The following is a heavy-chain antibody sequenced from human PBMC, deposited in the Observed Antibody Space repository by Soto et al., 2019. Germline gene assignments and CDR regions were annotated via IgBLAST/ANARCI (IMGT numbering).Heavy chain of an antibody. J-gene: IGHJ4*02. CDR3: ARHKAAGHYFDY. D-gene: IGHD6-13*01. CDR2: ISGSGST. Sequence: GGSLRLSCAASGFTFSDYGMSWVRKAPGKGLEWVSAISGSGSTFYADSVRGRFTSSRYNSKNTLYLQMNSLRAEDTDVYYCARHKAAGHYFDYLGQGTLVTVSS. CDR1: GFTFSDYG. V-gene: IGHV3-23*01.